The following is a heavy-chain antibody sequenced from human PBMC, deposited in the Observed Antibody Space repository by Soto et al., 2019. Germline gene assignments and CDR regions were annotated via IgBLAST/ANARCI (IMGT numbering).Heavy chain of an antibody. J-gene: IGHJ4*02. CDR3: ARGTFSGAPWHIWGYFDY. Sequence: QLQLQESGPGLVKPSETLSLTCTVSGGSISSSSYYWGWIRQPPGKGLEWIGSIYYSGSTYYNPALKRRVTLSVDTSKNQWSLELGSVTAADTAVYCCARGTFSGAPWHIWGYFDYWGQGTLVAVSS. CDR1: GGSISSSSYY. CDR2: IYYSGST. D-gene: IGHD3-3*01. V-gene: IGHV4-39*01.